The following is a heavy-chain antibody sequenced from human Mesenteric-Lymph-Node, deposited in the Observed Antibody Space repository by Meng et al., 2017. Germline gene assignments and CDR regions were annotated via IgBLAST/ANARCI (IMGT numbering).Heavy chain of an antibody. D-gene: IGHD1-26*01. J-gene: IGHJ3*02. Sequence: GESLKISCAASGFTFSSYAMHWVRQAPGKGLEWVAVISYDGSNKYYADSVKGRFTISRDNSKNTLYLQMNSLRVDDTAVYYCAREDGIVGVNSAFDIWGQGTMVTVSS. CDR2: ISYDGSNK. V-gene: IGHV3-30*07. CDR3: AREDGIVGVNSAFDI. CDR1: GFTFSSYA.